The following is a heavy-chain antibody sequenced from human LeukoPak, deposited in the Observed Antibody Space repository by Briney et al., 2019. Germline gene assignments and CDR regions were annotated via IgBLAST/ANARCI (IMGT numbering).Heavy chain of an antibody. CDR1: DDSITNHY. CDR2: IYYSGST. Sequence: PSETLSLTCSVSDDSITNHYWSWIRQPPGKGLEWIGYIYYSGSTNYSPSLKSRVTVSVDTSKNQFSLKLRSVTAADTAVYYCARLGGLRYDAFDIWGQGTMVTVSS. J-gene: IGHJ3*02. D-gene: IGHD3-9*01. V-gene: IGHV4-59*08. CDR3: ARLGGLRYDAFDI.